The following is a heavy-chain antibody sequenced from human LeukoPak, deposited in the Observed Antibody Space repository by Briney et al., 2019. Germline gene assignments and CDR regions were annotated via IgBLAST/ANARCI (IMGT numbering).Heavy chain of an antibody. D-gene: IGHD3-16*01. CDR3: ARELRTFDS. V-gene: IGHV3-7*01. Sequence: PGGSLRLSCAASGFTFSSYWMTWVRQAPGKGLEWVANIKHNGDELNYVDSVEDRFTISTDNAKNSLYLHMTDLRAEDTAVYYCARELRTFDSWGQGTLVTVSS. CDR2: IKHNGDEL. CDR1: GFTFSSYW. J-gene: IGHJ4*02.